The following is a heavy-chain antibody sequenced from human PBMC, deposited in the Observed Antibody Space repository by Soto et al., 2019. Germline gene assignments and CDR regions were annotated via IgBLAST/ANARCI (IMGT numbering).Heavy chain of an antibody. J-gene: IGHJ4*02. V-gene: IGHV3-23*01. D-gene: IGHD3-16*01. CDR2: ISGSGGST. Sequence: WLSXRLSCSSSVFTFSSYSMNLFRHAPGKGLEWVSGISGSGGSTYYADSVKGRFTISRDNSKNTLNMQMNSLRAEDTAVYYCARDWGNEHGGLLEFWGKGALVTVSS. CDR3: ARDWGNEHGGLLEF. CDR1: VFTFSSYS.